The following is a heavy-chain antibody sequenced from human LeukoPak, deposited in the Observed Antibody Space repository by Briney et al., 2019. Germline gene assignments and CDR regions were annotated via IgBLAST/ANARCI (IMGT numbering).Heavy chain of an antibody. V-gene: IGHV4-59*12. J-gene: IGHJ4*02. CDR3: ARGTITMIPGN. CDR2: IYDSGST. CDR1: GGSISSYY. D-gene: IGHD3-22*01. Sequence: SETLSLTRTVSGGSISSYYWSWIRQPPGKGLEWIGYIYDSGSTNYNPSLKSRVTISVDTSKNQFSLKLSSVTAADTAVYYCARGTITMIPGNWGQGTLVTVSS.